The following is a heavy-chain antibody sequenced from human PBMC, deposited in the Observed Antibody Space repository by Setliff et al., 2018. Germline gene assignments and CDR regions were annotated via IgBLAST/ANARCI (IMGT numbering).Heavy chain of an antibody. D-gene: IGHD4-17*01. J-gene: IGHJ1*01. Sequence: SSETLSLTCNVYGASVINYYWNWIRQSAGEGLEWLGRIYSDGRSSYNPSLKSRISMSLDASKNEIFLKMSSLTAADTARYYCVRVGREYGDSGGHDAFRNWGQGREVTVSS. V-gene: IGHV4-4*07. CDR2: IYSDGRS. CDR3: VRVGREYGDSGGHDAFRN. CDR1: GASVINYY.